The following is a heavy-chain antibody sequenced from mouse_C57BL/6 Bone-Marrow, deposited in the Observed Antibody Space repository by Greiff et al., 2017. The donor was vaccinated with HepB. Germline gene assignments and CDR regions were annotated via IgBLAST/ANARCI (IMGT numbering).Heavy chain of an antibody. J-gene: IGHJ3*01. V-gene: IGHV5-6*02. CDR2: ISSGGSYT. CDR3: ARQEVALFAY. D-gene: IGHD1-1*02. CDR1: GFTFSSYG. Sequence: DVKLVESGGDLVKPGGSLKLSCAASGFTFSSYGKSWVRQTPDKRLEWVATISSGGSYTYYPDSVKGRFTISRDNAKNTLYLQMSSLKSEDTAMYYCARQEVALFAYWGQGTLVTVSA.